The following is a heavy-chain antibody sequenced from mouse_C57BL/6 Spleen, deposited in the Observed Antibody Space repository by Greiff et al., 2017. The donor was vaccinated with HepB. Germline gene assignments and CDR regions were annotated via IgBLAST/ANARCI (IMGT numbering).Heavy chain of an antibody. J-gene: IGHJ3*01. CDR3: ARGGTAQATFAY. D-gene: IGHD3-2*02. Sequence: VQLQQSGPELVKPGASVKISCKASGYTFTDYYMNWVKQSHGKSLEWIGEINPNNGGTSYNQKFKGKATLTVDKSSSTAYMELRSLTSEDSAVYYCARGGTAQATFAYWGQGTLVTVSA. CDR2: INPNNGGT. CDR1: GYTFTDYY. V-gene: IGHV1-26*01.